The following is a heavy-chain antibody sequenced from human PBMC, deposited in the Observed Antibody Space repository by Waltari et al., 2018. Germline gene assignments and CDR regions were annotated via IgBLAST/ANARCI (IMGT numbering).Heavy chain of an antibody. V-gene: IGHV3-48*01. D-gene: IGHD3-9*01. Sequence: EVQLVESGGGLVQPGGSLRLSCAASGLIFSTYSMNWVRQAPGKGLEWVAYISSTGPTIYYTDSVQGRFTISRTNAQNSLYLQMNSLRAEDTAVYYCAREIRGTGYFPDAFDIWGQGTMVTVSS. CDR3: AREIRGTGYFPDAFDI. CDR2: ISSTGPTI. CDR1: GLIFSTYS. J-gene: IGHJ3*02.